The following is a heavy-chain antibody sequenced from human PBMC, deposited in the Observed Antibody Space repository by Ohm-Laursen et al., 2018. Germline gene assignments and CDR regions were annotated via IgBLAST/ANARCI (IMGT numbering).Heavy chain of an antibody. D-gene: IGHD1-1*01. CDR2: ISGSGCCT. V-gene: IGHV3-23*01. CDR3: AKERRVQRDGGGERYSDL. Sequence: SLRLSCASSGFTFSNYAMSWGCQAPGQGLDWVSFISGSGCCTYYADPVKGRFTSPRDNSKNTPDLLMNSLRADGTAVYYFAKERRVQRDGGGERYSDLWGRGTLVTVSS. J-gene: IGHJ2*01. CDR1: GFTFSNYA.